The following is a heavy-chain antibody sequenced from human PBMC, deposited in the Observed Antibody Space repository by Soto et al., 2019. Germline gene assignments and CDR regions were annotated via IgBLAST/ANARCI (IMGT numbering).Heavy chain of an antibody. V-gene: IGHV1-18*04. Sequence: QVQLVQSGAEVKKPGASVKVSCKASGYTFTSYGISWVRQAPGQGLEWMGWISAYNGNTNYAQKLQGRVTMTTDTPTSTAYMELRSLRSDDTAVYYCGRNLPGSYDFWSGYIDYWGQGTLVTVSS. CDR3: GRNLPGSYDFWSGYIDY. CDR1: GYTFTSYG. D-gene: IGHD3-3*01. J-gene: IGHJ4*02. CDR2: ISAYNGNT.